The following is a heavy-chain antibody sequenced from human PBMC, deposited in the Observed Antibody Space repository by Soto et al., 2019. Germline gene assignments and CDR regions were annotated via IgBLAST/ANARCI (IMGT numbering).Heavy chain of an antibody. J-gene: IGHJ6*02. Sequence: QVQLVQSGAEVKKPGSSVKVSCKASGGTFSSYTISWVRQAPGQGLEWMGRIIPILGIANYAQKFQGRVTITADKSTSTAYMELSSLRSEDTAVYYCARDRQRYYDILTAVMDVWGQGTTVTVSS. CDR3: ARDRQRYYDILTAVMDV. V-gene: IGHV1-69*08. CDR2: IIPILGIA. CDR1: GGTFSSYT. D-gene: IGHD3-9*01.